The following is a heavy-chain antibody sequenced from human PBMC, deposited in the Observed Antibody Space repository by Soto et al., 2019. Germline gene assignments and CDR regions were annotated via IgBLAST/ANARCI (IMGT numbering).Heavy chain of an antibody. Sequence: PSETLSLTCTVSGGSISSSSYYWGWIRQPPGKGLEWIGSIYYSGSTYYNPSLKSRVTISVDTSKNQFSLKLSSVTAADTAVYYCARTYGYTKYLDYWGQGTLVTVSS. J-gene: IGHJ4*02. CDR1: GGSISSSSYY. CDR2: IYYSGST. V-gene: IGHV4-39*01. CDR3: ARTYGYTKYLDY. D-gene: IGHD6-13*01.